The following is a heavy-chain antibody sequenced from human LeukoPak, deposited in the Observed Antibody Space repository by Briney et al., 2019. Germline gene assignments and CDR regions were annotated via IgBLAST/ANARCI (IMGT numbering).Heavy chain of an antibody. Sequence: SETLSLTCTVSGGSISSYYWSWIRQPAGKGLEWIGRIYTSGSTNYNPSLKSRVTMSVDTSKNQFSLKLSSVTAADTAVYYCARADRRGYSYGLGIYYFDYWGQGTLVTVSS. V-gene: IGHV4-4*07. D-gene: IGHD5-18*01. J-gene: IGHJ4*02. CDR2: IYTSGST. CDR3: ARADRRGYSYGLGIYYFDY. CDR1: GGSISSYY.